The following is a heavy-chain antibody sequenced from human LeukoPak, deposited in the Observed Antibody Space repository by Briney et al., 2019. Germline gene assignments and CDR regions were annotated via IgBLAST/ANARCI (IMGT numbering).Heavy chain of an antibody. CDR3: ARSSRNYYGYFDY. CDR1: GDSISGYY. V-gene: IGHV4-4*07. CDR2: VYTSGSP. J-gene: IGHJ4*02. D-gene: IGHD1-26*01. Sequence: SETLSLTCTVSGDSISGYYWSWIRQPAGKGLEWIGRVYTSGSPNYNPSLKSRVTMSVDTSNNQFSLRLTSVTAAGTAVYYCARSSRNYYGYFDYWGQGTLVTVSS.